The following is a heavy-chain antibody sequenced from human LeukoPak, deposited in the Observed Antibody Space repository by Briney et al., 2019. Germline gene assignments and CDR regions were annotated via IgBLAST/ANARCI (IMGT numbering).Heavy chain of an antibody. V-gene: IGHV4-30-2*01. Sequence: SQTLSPTCTVSGGSISSGGCYWSWIRQPPGKGLEWIGYIYHSGSTYYNPSLKSRVTISVDRSKNQFSLKLSSVTAADTAVYYCARARGWFDPWGQGTLVTVSS. CDR1: GGSISSGGCY. J-gene: IGHJ5*02. CDR2: IYHSGST. D-gene: IGHD3-10*01. CDR3: ARARGWFDP.